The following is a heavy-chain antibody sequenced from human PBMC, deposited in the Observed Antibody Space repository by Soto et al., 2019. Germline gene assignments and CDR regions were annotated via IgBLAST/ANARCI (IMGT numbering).Heavy chain of an antibody. D-gene: IGHD1-1*01. CDR1: GGTFSSYT. CDR2: IIPILGIA. V-gene: IGHV1-69*02. J-gene: IGHJ6*03. CDR3: ASGRITRRHYYYYYMDV. Sequence: QVQLVQSGAEVQKPGSSVKVSCKASGGTFSSYTISWVRQAPGQGLEWMGRIIPILGIANYAQKFQGRVTITADKSTSTAYMELSSLRSEDTAVYYCASGRITRRHYYYYYMDVWGKGTTVTVSS.